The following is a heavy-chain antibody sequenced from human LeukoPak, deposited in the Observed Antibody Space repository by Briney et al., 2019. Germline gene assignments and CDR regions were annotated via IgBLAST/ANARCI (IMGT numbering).Heavy chain of an antibody. D-gene: IGHD3-16*01. CDR2: IYHSGAT. CDR3: ASGSHAVATHFDY. CDR1: GDSITSSKW. V-gene: IGHV4-4*02. J-gene: IGHJ4*02. Sequence: PSETLSLTCAVSGDSITSSKWWSWVRQSPEKGLEWIGEIYHSGATNYNPSLKSRVTISVDKSKNQFSLNLSSVTAADTAVCYCASGSHAVATHFDYWGQGTLVTVSS.